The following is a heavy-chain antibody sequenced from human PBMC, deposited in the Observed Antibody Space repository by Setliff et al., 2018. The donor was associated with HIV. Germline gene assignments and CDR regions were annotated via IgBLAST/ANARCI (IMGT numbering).Heavy chain of an antibody. V-gene: IGHV4-59*01. D-gene: IGHD2-8*01. CDR1: GTSISNYY. Sequence: SETLSLTCTVSGTSISNYYWSWIRQPPGKGLEWIGSIYYSGNITKVNPSLKSRVTISVNTSKNQFSLNLNSVTAADTAVYYCARDSGSYCTNGVCPPGYYMDVWGKGTTVTVSS. CDR2: IYYSGNIT. J-gene: IGHJ6*03. CDR3: ARDSGSYCTNGVCPPGYYMDV.